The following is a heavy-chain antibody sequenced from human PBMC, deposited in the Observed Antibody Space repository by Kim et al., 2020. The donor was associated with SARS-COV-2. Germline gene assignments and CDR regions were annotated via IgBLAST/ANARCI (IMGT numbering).Heavy chain of an antibody. CDR3: AREAGTDDDY. J-gene: IGHJ4*02. CDR2: YI. Sequence: YIYYADSVKGRFTISRDNAKNSLYLQMNSLRAEDTAVYYCAREAGTDDDYRGQGTLVTVSS. D-gene: IGHD6-19*01. V-gene: IGHV3-21*01.